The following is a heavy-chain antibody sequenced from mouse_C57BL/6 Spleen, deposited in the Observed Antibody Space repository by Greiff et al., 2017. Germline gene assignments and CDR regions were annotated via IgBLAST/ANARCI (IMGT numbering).Heavy chain of an antibody. CDR2: FDPENGDT. Sequence: EVQLQQSGAELVRPGASVKLSCTASGFNIKDDYMHWVKQRPEQGLEWIGWFDPENGDTEYASKFQGKATITADTSSNTAYLQLSSLTSEDTAVYYCTYYSNYWFAYWGQGTLVTVSA. V-gene: IGHV14-4*01. D-gene: IGHD2-5*01. J-gene: IGHJ3*01. CDR1: GFNIKDDY. CDR3: TYYSNYWFAY.